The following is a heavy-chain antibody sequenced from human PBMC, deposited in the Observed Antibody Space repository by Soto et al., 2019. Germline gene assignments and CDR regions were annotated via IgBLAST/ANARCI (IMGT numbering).Heavy chain of an antibody. J-gene: IGHJ6*02. D-gene: IGHD2-2*01. Sequence: QVQLVQSGAEVQKPGSSVKVSCKASGGTFSSYAISWVRQAPGQGLEWMGGIIPISGTANYAQKFQGRVTITADDSTSTAYMELSSLRSADTAVYYCARSQGSSTSLEIYYYYYYGMDVWGQGTTVTVSS. V-gene: IGHV1-69*01. CDR1: GGTFSSYA. CDR3: ARSQGSSTSLEIYYYYYYGMDV. CDR2: IIPISGTA.